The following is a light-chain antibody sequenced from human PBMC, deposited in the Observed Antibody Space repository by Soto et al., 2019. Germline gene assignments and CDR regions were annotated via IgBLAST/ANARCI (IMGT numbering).Light chain of an antibody. CDR2: EDN. CDR1: SGSIASNY. CDR3: QSYDSSNPVV. J-gene: IGLJ2*01. Sequence: NFMLTQPHSVSESPGKTVTISCTGSSGSIASNYVQWYQQRPGSAPTTVIYEDNQRPSGVPDRFSGSIDSSSNSASLTISGLKTEDEADYYCQSYDSSNPVVFGGGTKLT. V-gene: IGLV6-57*02.